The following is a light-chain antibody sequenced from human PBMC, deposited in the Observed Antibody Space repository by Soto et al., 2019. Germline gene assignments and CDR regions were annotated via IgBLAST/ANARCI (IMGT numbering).Light chain of an antibody. Sequence: QSALTQPASVSGSPGQSITISCTGTSSDVGGYNYVSWYQQHPGKAPKLMIYEVSNRPSGVSNRFSGSKSGNTASLTISGLXAEDEADYYCSSYTSSSTLYVFGAGTKVTLL. CDR3: SSYTSSSTLYV. CDR1: SSDVGGYNY. CDR2: EVS. V-gene: IGLV2-14*01. J-gene: IGLJ1*01.